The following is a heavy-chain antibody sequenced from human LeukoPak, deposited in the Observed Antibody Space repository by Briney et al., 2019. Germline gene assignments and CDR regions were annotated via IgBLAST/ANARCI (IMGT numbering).Heavy chain of an antibody. V-gene: IGHV5-51*01. J-gene: IGHJ4*02. CDR1: GCSFTNYW. D-gene: IGHD3-9*01. CDR3: ARLDILTGSPFDY. CDR2: IYPGDSDP. Sequence: GESLKISCKGSGCSFTNYWIGWVRQMPGKGLEWMGIIYPGDSDPRYSPSFQGQVTISADKSISTAYLQWSSLKASDTAMYYCARLDILTGSPFDYWGQGTLVTVSS.